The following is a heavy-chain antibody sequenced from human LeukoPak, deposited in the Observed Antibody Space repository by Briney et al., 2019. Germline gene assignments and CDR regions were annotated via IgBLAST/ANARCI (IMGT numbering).Heavy chain of an antibody. CDR2: IYHTGNA. J-gene: IGHJ2*01. V-gene: IGHV4-59*12. CDR1: GGSISGYY. Sequence: PSETLSLTCTVSGGSISGYYWNWIRQFPGKGLEWIAYIYHTGNANYNPSLKSRVTISVDTSKNQISLILSSVTAADTAVYYCARASLAYCGGDCYYYWYFDLWGRGTLVTVSS. CDR3: ARASLAYCGGDCYYYWYFDL. D-gene: IGHD2-21*02.